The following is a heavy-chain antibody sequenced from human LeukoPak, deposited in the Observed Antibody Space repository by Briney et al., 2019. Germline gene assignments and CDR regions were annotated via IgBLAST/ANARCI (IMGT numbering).Heavy chain of an antibody. D-gene: IGHD2-2*01. J-gene: IGHJ4*02. Sequence: SVKVSCKASGGTFSSYAISWVRQAPGQGLEWMGGIIPIFGTANYAQKFQGRVTITADESTSTAYIELSSLRSEDTAVYYCARAYCSSTSCYPVDYWGQGTLVTVSS. CDR1: GGTFSSYA. CDR3: ARAYCSSTSCYPVDY. CDR2: IIPIFGTA. V-gene: IGHV1-69*13.